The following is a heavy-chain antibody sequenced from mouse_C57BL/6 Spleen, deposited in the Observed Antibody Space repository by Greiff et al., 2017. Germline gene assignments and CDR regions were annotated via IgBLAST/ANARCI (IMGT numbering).Heavy chain of an antibody. V-gene: IGHV1-15*01. Sequence: QVQLQQSGAELVRPGASVTLSCKASGYTFTDYEMHWVKQTPVHGLEWIGAIDPETGGTAYNQKFKGKAILTADKSSSTAYMGLRSLTYEDSAVYYCTLITTVVATGDYFDYWGQGTTLTVSS. CDR3: TLITTVVATGDYFDY. CDR2: IDPETGGT. D-gene: IGHD1-1*01. J-gene: IGHJ2*01. CDR1: GYTFTDYE.